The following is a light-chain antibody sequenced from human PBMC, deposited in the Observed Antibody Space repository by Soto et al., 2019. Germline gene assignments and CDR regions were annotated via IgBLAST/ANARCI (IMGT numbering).Light chain of an antibody. CDR3: HQYNNWPPWT. V-gene: IGKV3-15*01. Sequence: EKVMTQSPATLSVSPGERATLSCRASQSVSSDLAWYQQKPGQAPRLLIYGASTRATGIPARFSGSGSGTEFTLIISSLQSEDFAVYYCHQYNNWPPWTFGPGTKVDIK. CDR2: GAS. J-gene: IGKJ1*01. CDR1: QSVSSD.